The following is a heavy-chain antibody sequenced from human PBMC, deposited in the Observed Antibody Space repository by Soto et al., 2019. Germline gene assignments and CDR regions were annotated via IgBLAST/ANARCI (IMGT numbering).Heavy chain of an antibody. Sequence: GGSLRLSCVASGFTFSSYGMHWVRQAPGKGLEWVALISYDGGNKHYADSVRGRFTISRDNSKNTLYLQMTSLRGEDTAVYFCAKENLGYFDYWGQGTLVTVPS. CDR3: AKENLGYFDY. CDR2: ISYDGGNK. CDR1: GFTFSSYG. V-gene: IGHV3-30*18. D-gene: IGHD1-26*01. J-gene: IGHJ4*02.